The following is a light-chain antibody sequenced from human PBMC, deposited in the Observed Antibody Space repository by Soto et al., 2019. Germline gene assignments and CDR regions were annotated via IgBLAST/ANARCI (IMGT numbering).Light chain of an antibody. V-gene: IGKV1-39*01. CDR2: AAS. CDR1: QSISTN. J-gene: IGKJ3*01. Sequence: DIQMTQSPSSLSASVGDRVTITCRASQSISTNLNWYQVKPGKAPKLLIYAASSLESGVTSRFSGSGSGTDFTLTISSLQPEDFATYYCQKSYTTPLFTFGPGTKVDIK. CDR3: QKSYTTPLFT.